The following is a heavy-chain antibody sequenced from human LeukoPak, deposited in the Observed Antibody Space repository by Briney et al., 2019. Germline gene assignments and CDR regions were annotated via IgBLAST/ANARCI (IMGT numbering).Heavy chain of an antibody. V-gene: IGHV1-46*01. CDR3: ARRKVSSGYYYSFDY. Sequence: GASVKVSCKASGYSFTGHYMHWVRQAPGQGLEWMGIINPSGGSTSYAQKFQGRVTMTRDMSTSTVYMELSSLRSEDTAVYYCARRKVSSGYYYSFDYWGQGTLVTVSS. D-gene: IGHD3-22*01. J-gene: IGHJ4*02. CDR2: INPSGGST. CDR1: GYSFTGHY.